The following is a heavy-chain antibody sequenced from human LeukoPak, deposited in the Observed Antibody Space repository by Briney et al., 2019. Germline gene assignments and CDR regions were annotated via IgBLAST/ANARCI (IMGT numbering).Heavy chain of an antibody. CDR1: GFTFSNYW. CDR3: ARDPGFSSFDY. D-gene: IGHD3-3*02. J-gene: IGHJ4*02. CDR2: INQDGSVK. V-gene: IGHV3-7*01. Sequence: GGSLRLSCAVSGFTFSNYWVTWVRQTPGKGLEFVANINQDGSVKNYVSSVKGRFTISRDNAKNSLYLQMSSLRVDDTAIYYCARDPGFSSFDYWGQGTLVTVSS.